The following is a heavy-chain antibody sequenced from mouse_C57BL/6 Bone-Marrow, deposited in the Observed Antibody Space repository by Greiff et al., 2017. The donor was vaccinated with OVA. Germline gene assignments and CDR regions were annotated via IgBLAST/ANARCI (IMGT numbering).Heavy chain of an antibody. CDR2: INPNNGGT. CDR1: GYTFTDYY. D-gene: IGHD2-10*02. CDR3: ASPRYYAMDY. V-gene: IGHV1-26*01. Sequence: EVQLQQSGPELVKPGASVKISCKASGYTFTDYYMNWVKQSHGKSLEWIGDINPNNGGTSYNQKFKGKATLTVDKSSSTAYMELRSLTSEDSAVYYCASPRYYAMDYWGQGTSVTVSS. J-gene: IGHJ4*01.